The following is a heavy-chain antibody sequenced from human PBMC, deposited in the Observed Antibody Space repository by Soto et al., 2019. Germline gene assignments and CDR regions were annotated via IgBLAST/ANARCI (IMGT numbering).Heavy chain of an antibody. CDR2: ISSSSSYI. Sequence: EVQLLESGGGLVKPGGCLRLSCAASGCTFSSYSMNWVRQAPGKGLEWVSSISSSSSYIYYADSVKGRFTISRDNAKNSLYLQMNSLRAEDTAVYYCARVSTAYYYCMDVWGQGTTVTVSS. CDR1: GCTFSSYS. V-gene: IGHV3-21*01. CDR3: ARVSTAYYYCMDV. J-gene: IGHJ6*02.